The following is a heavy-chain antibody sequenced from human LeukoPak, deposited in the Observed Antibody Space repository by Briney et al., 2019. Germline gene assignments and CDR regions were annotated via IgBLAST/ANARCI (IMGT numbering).Heavy chain of an antibody. Sequence: SVKVSCKASGGTFSSYAISWVRQAPGQGLEWMGGIIPIFCTANYAQKFQGRVTITADESTNTAYMELSSLRSEDTAVYYCARDDGVYIVATIRNYYYYGMDVWGQGTTVTVSS. CDR2: IIPIFCTA. CDR3: ARDDGVYIVATIRNYYYYGMDV. D-gene: IGHD5-12*01. V-gene: IGHV1-69*13. CDR1: GGTFSSYA. J-gene: IGHJ6*02.